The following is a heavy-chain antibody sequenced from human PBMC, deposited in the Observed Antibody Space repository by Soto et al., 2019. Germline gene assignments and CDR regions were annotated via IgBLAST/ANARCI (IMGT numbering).Heavy chain of an antibody. CDR3: ARAIAPDHSGH. D-gene: IGHD2-21*01. J-gene: IGHJ4*02. V-gene: IGHV1-18*01. CDR1: GYTFNNYG. Sequence: QVQLVQSGAEVKQPGASVKVSCKASGYTFNNYGITWVRQAPGQGLEWMGWINAYNGHTNYAQKFQDRVAMTTDPSTGTVYTEARSLRSDDTAAIYCARAIAPDHSGHWGQVTLVPVAS. CDR2: INAYNGHT.